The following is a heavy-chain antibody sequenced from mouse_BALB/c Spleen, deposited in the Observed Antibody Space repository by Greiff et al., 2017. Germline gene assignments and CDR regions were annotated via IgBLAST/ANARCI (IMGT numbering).Heavy chain of an antibody. CDR3: ARIAYPYAMDY. CDR1: GFSLSTSGMS. Sequence: SGPGILQPSQTLSLTCSFSGFSLSTSGMSVGWIRQPSGKGLEWLAHIWWNDDKYYNPALKSRLTISKDTSNNQVFLKIASVVTADTATYYCARIAYPYAMDYWGQGTSVTVSS. V-gene: IGHV8-11*01. D-gene: IGHD2-10*01. J-gene: IGHJ4*01. CDR2: IWWNDDK.